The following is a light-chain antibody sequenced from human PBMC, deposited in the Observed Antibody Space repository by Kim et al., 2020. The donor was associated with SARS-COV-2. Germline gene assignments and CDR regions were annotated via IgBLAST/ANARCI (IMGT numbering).Light chain of an antibody. V-gene: IGKV3-15*01. Sequence: EIVMTQSPATLSVSPGERATLSCRASQSVSRNLAWYQQKPGQAPRLIIYGAFTRPTGIPARFSGSGSGTEFTLPISSLQSEDFAVYYCLQYHYWPPQTFGQGTKLEI. CDR1: QSVSRN. J-gene: IGKJ2*01. CDR3: LQYHYWPPQT. CDR2: GAF.